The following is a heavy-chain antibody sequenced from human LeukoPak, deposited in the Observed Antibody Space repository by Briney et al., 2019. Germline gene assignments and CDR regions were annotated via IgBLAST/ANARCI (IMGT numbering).Heavy chain of an antibody. J-gene: IGHJ4*02. D-gene: IGHD6-19*01. Sequence: SSVKVSCKASGGTFSSYAISWVRQAPGQELEWMGRIITIFGTANYAQKFQGRVTITTEESTSAAHKELSRLRSEDTAPYYCARELRPSIAVVPYYFDYWGQGTLVTVSS. V-gene: IGHV1-69*05. CDR2: IITIFGTA. CDR3: ARELRPSIAVVPYYFDY. CDR1: GGTFSSYA.